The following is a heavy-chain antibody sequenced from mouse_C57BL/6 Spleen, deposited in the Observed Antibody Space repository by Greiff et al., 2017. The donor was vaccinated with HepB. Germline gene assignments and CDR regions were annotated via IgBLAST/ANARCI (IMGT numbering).Heavy chain of an antibody. Sequence: LQPGAELVKPGASVKLSCKASGYTFTSYWMHWVKQRPGQGLEWIGMIHPNSGSTNYNEKFKSKATLTVDKSSSTAYMQLSSLTTEDSAVYYCARDDYGFDYWGQGTTLAVSS. D-gene: IGHD2-4*01. J-gene: IGHJ2*01. CDR2: IHPNSGST. V-gene: IGHV1-64*01. CDR3: ARDDYGFDY. CDR1: GYTFTSYW.